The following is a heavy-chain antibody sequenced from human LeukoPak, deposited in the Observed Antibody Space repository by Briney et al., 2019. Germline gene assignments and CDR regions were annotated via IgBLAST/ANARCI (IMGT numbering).Heavy chain of an antibody. D-gene: IGHD6-6*01. J-gene: IGHJ6*03. Sequence: SETLSLTCTVSGGSISSSSYYWGWIRQPPGKGLEWIGSIYYSGSTYYNPSLKSRVAISVDTSKNQFSLKLSSVTAADTAVYYCARQRGSSWDYYYYYYMDVWGKGTTVTVSS. CDR3: ARQRGSSWDYYYYYYMDV. V-gene: IGHV4-39*01. CDR1: GGSISSSSYY. CDR2: IYYSGST.